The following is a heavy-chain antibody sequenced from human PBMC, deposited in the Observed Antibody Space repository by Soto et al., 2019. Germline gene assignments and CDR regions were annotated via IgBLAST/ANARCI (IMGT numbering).Heavy chain of an antibody. Sequence: QITLKESGPTLVKPTQTLTLTCTFSGFSLSTSGVGVGWIRQPPGKALEWLALIYWDDDKRYSPSLKSRLTITKDTSKNHVVLTMTNMDPVDTATYYCAHSGARPQQLGPLYYGMDVWGQGTPVTVSS. CDR2: IYWDDDK. CDR1: GFSLSTSGVG. J-gene: IGHJ6*02. V-gene: IGHV2-5*02. D-gene: IGHD6-13*01. CDR3: AHSGARPQQLGPLYYGMDV.